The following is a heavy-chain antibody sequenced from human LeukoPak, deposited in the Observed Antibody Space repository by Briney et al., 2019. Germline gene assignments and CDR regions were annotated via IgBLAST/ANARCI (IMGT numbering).Heavy chain of an antibody. Sequence: GASVKVSCKASGYTFTSYDINWVRQAPGQGPEWLGWMNPTSGNTGYARQLQGRLTMTRDTSINTAFMELSRLRSDDTAVYYCARDYGFGELREAPYYYYYYMDVWGKGTTVTVSS. CDR3: ARDYGFGELREAPYYYYYYMDV. CDR1: GYTFTSYD. J-gene: IGHJ6*03. V-gene: IGHV1-8*01. CDR2: MNPTSGNT. D-gene: IGHD3-10*01.